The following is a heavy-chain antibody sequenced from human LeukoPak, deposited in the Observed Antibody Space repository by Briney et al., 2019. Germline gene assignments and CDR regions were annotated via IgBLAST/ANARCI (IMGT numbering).Heavy chain of an antibody. Sequence: GGSLRLSCAASGFTFSNFPMSWVRQAPGKGLEWVSAISGSGGSTYYADSVKGRFTISRDNSKNTLYLQMNSLRAEDTAVYYCARGIVATIGYFDYWGQGTLVTVSS. J-gene: IGHJ4*02. CDR3: ARGIVATIGYFDY. D-gene: IGHD5-12*01. CDR2: ISGSGGST. CDR1: GFTFSNFP. V-gene: IGHV3-23*01.